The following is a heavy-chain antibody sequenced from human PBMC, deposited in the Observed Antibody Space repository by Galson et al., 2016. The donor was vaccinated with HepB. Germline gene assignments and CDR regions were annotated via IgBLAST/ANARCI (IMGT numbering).Heavy chain of an antibody. Sequence: SETLSLTCTVSGGSISGYYWSWIRQSPGKGLEWIGYIHYSGSVNYNPSLKRRVPISADTSKSQLSLRLSSVTAADTAVYYCARATTSWELWFFYWGQGTLVTVSS. CDR1: GGSISGYY. J-gene: IGHJ4*02. CDR3: ARATTSWELWFFY. D-gene: IGHD3/OR15-3a*01. V-gene: IGHV4-59*01. CDR2: IHYSGSV.